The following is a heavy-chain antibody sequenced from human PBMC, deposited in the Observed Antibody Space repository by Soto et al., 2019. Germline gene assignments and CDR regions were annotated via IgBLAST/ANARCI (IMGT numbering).Heavy chain of an antibody. CDR2: ISGSGGST. D-gene: IGHD2-2*01. J-gene: IGHJ4*02. CDR1: GFTFSSYA. CDR3: AKISDILLVPAPNY. Sequence: GGSLILSCAASGFTFSSYAMSWVRQAPGKGLEWVSAISGSGGSTYYADSVKGRFTISRDNSKNTLYLQMNSLRAEDTAVYYCAKISDILLVPAPNYWGQGTLVTVSS. V-gene: IGHV3-23*01.